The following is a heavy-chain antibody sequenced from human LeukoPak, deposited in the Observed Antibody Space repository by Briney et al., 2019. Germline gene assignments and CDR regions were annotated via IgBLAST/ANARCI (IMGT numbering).Heavy chain of an antibody. CDR1: GFTFTTYA. CDR3: AKNRGYSSSWFFDD. D-gene: IGHD6-13*01. J-gene: IGHJ4*02. V-gene: IGHV3-23*01. CDR2: MSGGGDKT. Sequence: GGSLRLSCAASGFTFTTYAMSWVRQAPGKGLEWVSAMSGGGDKTYYADSVKGRFTIFRDNSKDTVYLQMSGLRGEDTAVYYCAKNRGYSSSWFFDDWGQGTLVTVSS.